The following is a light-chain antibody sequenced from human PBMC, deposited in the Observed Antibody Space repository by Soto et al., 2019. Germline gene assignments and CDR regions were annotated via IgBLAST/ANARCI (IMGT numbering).Light chain of an antibody. J-gene: IGKJ1*01. CDR3: QQGYSISWT. CDR1: QSISSY. V-gene: IGKV1-39*01. CDR2: GAS. Sequence: DIQMTQSPSSLSASLGDRVTITCRASQSISSYLNWYQQRPGKAPKVLIYGASTLQSGVPSRCSGSGSGTEFTLTISSLQPEDFEPYYCQQGYSISWTFGQGTKVDIK.